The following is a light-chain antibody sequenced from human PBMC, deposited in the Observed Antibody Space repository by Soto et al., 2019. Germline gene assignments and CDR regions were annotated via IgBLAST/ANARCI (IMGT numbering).Light chain of an antibody. J-gene: IGLJ2*01. CDR1: KLGDKY. V-gene: IGLV3-1*01. Sequence: SYELTQPPSMSVSPGQTATIACSGDKLGDKYVCWYQQKSGESPILVIYQDTKRPSGIPGRFSGSNSGSTATLTISGTQSMDGADYYGQAWDGGTVVFGGGTKLTVL. CDR3: QAWDGGTVV. CDR2: QDT.